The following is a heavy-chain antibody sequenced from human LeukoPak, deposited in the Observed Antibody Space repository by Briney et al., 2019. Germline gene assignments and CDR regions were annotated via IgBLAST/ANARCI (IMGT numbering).Heavy chain of an antibody. CDR1: GDIINDYY. J-gene: IGHJ5*02. CDR3: ARRFCSSAGCYRTVNWFDP. Sequence: SETLSLTCTVSGDIINDYYWTWIRQPPGKGLEWIGYIYFSGTTTYNPSLTSRVTISLDTSKNQFSLKLSSMTAADTAVYYCARRFCSSAGCYRTVNWFDPWGQETLVTVSS. CDR2: IYFSGTT. V-gene: IGHV4-59*01. D-gene: IGHD2-2*01.